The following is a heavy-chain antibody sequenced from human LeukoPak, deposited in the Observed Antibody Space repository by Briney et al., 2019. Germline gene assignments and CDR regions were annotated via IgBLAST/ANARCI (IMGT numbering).Heavy chain of an antibody. CDR3: ARDPVASGGGVVDY. Sequence: GGSLRLSCAASGFTFDDYGMSWVRQAPGKGLEWVSGINWNGGSTGYADSVKGRFIISRDNAKNSLYLQMNSLRAEDTALYYCARDPVASGGGVVDYWGQGTLVTVSS. CDR1: GFTFDDYG. J-gene: IGHJ4*02. CDR2: INWNGGST. V-gene: IGHV3-20*04. D-gene: IGHD3-3*01.